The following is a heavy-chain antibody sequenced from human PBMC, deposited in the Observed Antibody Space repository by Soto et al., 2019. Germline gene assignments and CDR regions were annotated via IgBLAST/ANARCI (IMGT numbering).Heavy chain of an antibody. J-gene: IGHJ4*02. CDR3: ARRHSGGFFRFFDS. CDR1: GGSLSTNP. CDR2: TGSGTGPG. V-gene: IGHV1-69*06. Sequence: ASVKVSCKASGGSLSTNPISWVRQAPGQGLEWMGGTGSGTGPGNHAQKFQGRLTVTADKSTSTVYMELTNLSSEDTAVYYCARRHSGGFFRFFDSWGQGTLVTRLL. D-gene: IGHD2-15*01.